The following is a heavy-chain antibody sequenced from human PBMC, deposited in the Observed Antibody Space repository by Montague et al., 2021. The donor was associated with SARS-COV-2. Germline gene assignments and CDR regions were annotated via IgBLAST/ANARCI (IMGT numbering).Heavy chain of an antibody. CDR2: IYRSGST. Sequence: TLSLTCAVSGGSISSGGYSWSWIRQPPGKGLEWIGYIYRSGSTYYNPSLKSRVTISVDRSKNQFSLKLSSVTAADTAVYYCAREEGDYGGMDVWGQGTTVTVSS. CDR1: GGSISSGGYS. D-gene: IGHD3-16*01. V-gene: IGHV4-30-2*01. J-gene: IGHJ6*02. CDR3: AREEGDYGGMDV.